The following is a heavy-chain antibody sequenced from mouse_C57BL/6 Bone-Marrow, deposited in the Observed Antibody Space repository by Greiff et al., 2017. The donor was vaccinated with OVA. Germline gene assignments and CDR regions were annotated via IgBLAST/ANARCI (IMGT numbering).Heavy chain of an antibody. V-gene: IGHV5-6*01. CDR2: ISSGGSYT. CDR1: GFTFSSYG. J-gene: IGHJ2*01. CDR3: ARQNYVDY. Sequence: EVKLQESGGDLVKPGGSLKLSCAASGFTFSSYGMSWVRQTPDKRLEWVATISSGGSYTYYPDSVKGRFTISRDNAKNTLYLQMSSLKSEDTAMYYCARQNYVDYWGQGTTLTVSS.